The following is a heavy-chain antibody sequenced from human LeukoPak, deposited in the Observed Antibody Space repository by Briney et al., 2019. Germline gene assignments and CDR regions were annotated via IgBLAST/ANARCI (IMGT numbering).Heavy chain of an antibody. J-gene: IGHJ4*02. V-gene: IGHV3-48*01. D-gene: IGHD3-3*01. CDR3: ARSENDYDFWSGYYGDVPGGSFDY. CDR2: ISSSSSTI. CDR1: GFTFSSYS. Sequence: GGSLRLSCAASGFTFSSYSMSWVRQAPGKGLEWVSYISSSSSTIYYADSVQGRFTISRDNAKNSLYLQMNSLRAEDTAVYYCARSENDYDFWSGYYGDVPGGSFDYWGQGTLVTVSS.